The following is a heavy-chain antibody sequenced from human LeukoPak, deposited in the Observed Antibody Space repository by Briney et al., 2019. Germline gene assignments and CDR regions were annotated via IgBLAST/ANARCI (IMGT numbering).Heavy chain of an antibody. D-gene: IGHD7-27*01. CDR2: INPNSGGT. J-gene: IGHJ4*02. CDR1: GYTFTGHY. V-gene: IGHV1-2*02. CDR3: AIESAGDLDS. Sequence: ASVKVSCKASGYTFTGHYMHWVRQAPGQGLEWMGWINPNSGGTNYAQKFQGRVTMTRDTSISTAYMELSRMRSDGTAVYYCAIESAGDLDSWGQGTLVTVSS.